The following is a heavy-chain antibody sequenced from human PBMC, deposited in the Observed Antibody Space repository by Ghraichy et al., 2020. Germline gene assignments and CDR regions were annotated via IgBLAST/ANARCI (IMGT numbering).Heavy chain of an antibody. V-gene: IGHV4-31*03. CDR3: AEGRGRAAAGLGGFFEA. CDR2: IYYSGST. D-gene: IGHD6-13*01. Sequence: SETLSLTCTVSGGSISSGGYYWSWIRQHPGKGLEWIGYIYYSGSTYYNPSLKSRVTISVDTSKNQFSLKLSSVTAADTAVYYCAEGRGRAAAGLGGFFEAWGQGTLVTVSS. CDR1: GGSISSGGYY. J-gene: IGHJ5*02.